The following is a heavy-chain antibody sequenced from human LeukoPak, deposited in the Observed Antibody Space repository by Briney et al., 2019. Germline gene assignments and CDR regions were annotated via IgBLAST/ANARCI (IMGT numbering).Heavy chain of an antibody. CDR3: ARLGRYYFDY. CDR2: IYYSGST. V-gene: IGHV4-59*05. Sequence: SETLSLTCTVSGGSISSYYWSWIRQPPGKGLEWIGSIYYSGSTYYNPSLKSRVTISVDTSKNQFSLKLSSVTAADTAVYYCARLGRYYFDYWGQGTLVTVSS. J-gene: IGHJ4*02. CDR1: GGSISSYY. D-gene: IGHD4-11*01.